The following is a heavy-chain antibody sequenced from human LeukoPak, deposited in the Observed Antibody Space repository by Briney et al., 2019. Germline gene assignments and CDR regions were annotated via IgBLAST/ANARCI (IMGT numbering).Heavy chain of an antibody. J-gene: IGHJ4*02. V-gene: IGHV3-23*01. D-gene: IGHD3-16*01. Sequence: GGSLRLSCAASGFTFSNYAVSWVRQAPRKGPEWLSTFSASGANTYYADSVRGRFTISRDNSKDTLYLQMDGLRAEDTAFYYCARSPLSTLKSFDSWGQGTLVSVSS. CDR1: GFTFSNYA. CDR2: FSASGANT. CDR3: ARSPLSTLKSFDS.